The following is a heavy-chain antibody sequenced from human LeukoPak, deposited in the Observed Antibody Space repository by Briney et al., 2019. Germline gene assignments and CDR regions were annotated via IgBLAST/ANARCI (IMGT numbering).Heavy chain of an antibody. J-gene: IGHJ4*02. CDR2: ISSSSSYI. D-gene: IGHD6-19*01. Sequence: GGSLRLSCAASGFTFSSYAMSWVRQAPGKGLEWVSSISSSSSYIYYADSVKGRFTISRDNAKNSLYLQMNSLRAEDTAVYYCARKIAVAGKPIDYWGQGTLVTVSS. CDR1: GFTFSSYA. CDR3: ARKIAVAGKPIDY. V-gene: IGHV3-21*01.